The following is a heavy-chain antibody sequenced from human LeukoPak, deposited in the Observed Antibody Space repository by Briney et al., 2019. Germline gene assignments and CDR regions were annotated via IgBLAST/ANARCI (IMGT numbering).Heavy chain of an antibody. CDR1: GFSFSSYE. CDR3: AKDGAYDWVHYYYYYMDV. CDR2: ISSSGRTT. D-gene: IGHD5-12*01. V-gene: IGHV3-48*03. J-gene: IGHJ6*03. Sequence: PGGSLRLSCAASGFSFSSYEMNWVRQAPGKGLDWVSYISSSGRTTYYADSVKGRFTISRDNSKNTLYLQMNSLRAEDTAVYYCAKDGAYDWVHYYYYYMDVWGKGTTVTTSS.